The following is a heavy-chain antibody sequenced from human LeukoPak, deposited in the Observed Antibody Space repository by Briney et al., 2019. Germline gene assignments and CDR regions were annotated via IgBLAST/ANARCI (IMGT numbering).Heavy chain of an antibody. CDR3: AKDLGSSSGAFDI. V-gene: IGHV3-33*03. CDR1: GFSFSNYG. Sequence: GGSLRLSCAASGFSFSNYGMHWVRQAPGKGLERVAVIWYDGSNKYYADSVKGRFTISRDNAKNSLYLQMNSLRAEDMALYYCAKDLGSSSGAFDIWGQGTMVTVSS. CDR2: IWYDGSNK. J-gene: IGHJ3*02. D-gene: IGHD6-13*01.